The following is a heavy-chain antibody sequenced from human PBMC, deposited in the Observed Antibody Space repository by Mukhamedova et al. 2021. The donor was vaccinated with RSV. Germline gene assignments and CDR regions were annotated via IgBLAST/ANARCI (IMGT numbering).Heavy chain of an antibody. CDR3: ARDRIVGATRYFGMDV. CDR2: NNENT. V-gene: IGHV4-59*01. J-gene: IGHJ6*02. Sequence: NNENTNYNPSLKSRVSISGEMSKNQFSLKLNSVTAADTAVYYRARDRIVGATRYFGMDVWGQGTTVTVSS. D-gene: IGHD1-26*01.